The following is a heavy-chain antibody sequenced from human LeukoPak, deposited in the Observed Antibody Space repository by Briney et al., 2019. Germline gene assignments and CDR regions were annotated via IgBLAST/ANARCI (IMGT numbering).Heavy chain of an antibody. CDR1: GFTFTDFY. Sequence: GGSLRLSCAVSGFTFTDFYMSWIRQAPGKGLEWVSYISISGTTIYYADSVKGRFTISRDNAKNSLYLQMNSLRAEDTAVYYCARSGVGPFDYWGQGTLVTVSS. CDR2: ISISGTTI. V-gene: IGHV3-11*04. D-gene: IGHD3-16*01. J-gene: IGHJ4*02. CDR3: ARSGVGPFDY.